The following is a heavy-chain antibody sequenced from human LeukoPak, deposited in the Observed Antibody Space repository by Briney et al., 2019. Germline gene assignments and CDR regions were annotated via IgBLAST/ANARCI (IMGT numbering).Heavy chain of an antibody. Sequence: GGSLRLSCAASGFTFDDYAMHWVRQAPGKGLEWVSGISWNSGSIGYADSVKGRFTISRDNAKNSLYLQMNSLRAEDMALYYCVKDKGYGSGSYNYFDYWGQGTLVTVSS. J-gene: IGHJ4*02. CDR1: GFTFDDYA. CDR3: VKDKGYGSGSYNYFDY. D-gene: IGHD3-10*01. CDR2: ISWNSGSI. V-gene: IGHV3-9*03.